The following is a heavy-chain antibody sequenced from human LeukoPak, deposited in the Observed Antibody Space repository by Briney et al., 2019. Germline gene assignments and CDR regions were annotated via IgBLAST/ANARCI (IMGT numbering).Heavy chain of an antibody. D-gene: IGHD3-10*01. CDR2: INSGGSST. Sequence: GGSLRLSCAASGFSFSNYWIHWVRQAPGKGLVWVSRINSGGSSTTYADSVKGRFTISRDNAKNTLYLQMNSLRAEDTAVYYCAGDLQGFGELPDYWGQGTLVTVSS. V-gene: IGHV3-74*01. J-gene: IGHJ4*02. CDR1: GFSFSNYW. CDR3: AGDLQGFGELPDY.